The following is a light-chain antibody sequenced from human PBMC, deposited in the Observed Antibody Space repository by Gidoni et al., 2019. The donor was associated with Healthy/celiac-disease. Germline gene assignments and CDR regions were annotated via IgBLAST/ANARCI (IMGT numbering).Light chain of an antibody. Sequence: DIQMTQSPSSLSASVGDRVTITCQESQYISNYLNWYQQKPGEAPKLLIYDASNLETGVPSRFSGSGSCTDFTFTISSLQPEDIATYYCQQYYNLPIIFGQGTRLEIK. J-gene: IGKJ5*01. CDR1: QYISNY. CDR3: QQYYNLPII. CDR2: DAS. V-gene: IGKV1-33*01.